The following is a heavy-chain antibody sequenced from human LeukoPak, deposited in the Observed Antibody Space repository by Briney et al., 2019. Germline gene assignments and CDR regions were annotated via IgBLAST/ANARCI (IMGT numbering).Heavy chain of an antibody. CDR3: ARDMCSGGSCYEDYYFDY. CDR2: INPNSGGT. CDR1: GYTFTGYY. Sequence: ASVKVSCKASGYTFTGYYMHWVRQAPGQGLEWMGWINPNSGGTNYAQKFQGRVTMTRDTSISTAYMELSRLRSDDTAVYYCARDMCSGGSCYEDYYFDYWGQGTLVTVSS. D-gene: IGHD2-15*01. J-gene: IGHJ4*02. V-gene: IGHV1-2*02.